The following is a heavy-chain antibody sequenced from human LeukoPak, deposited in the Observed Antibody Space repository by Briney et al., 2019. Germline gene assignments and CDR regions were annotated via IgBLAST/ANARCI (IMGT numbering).Heavy chain of an antibody. CDR1: GGSISSYY. CDR3: ARDFSGSGHFDY. J-gene: IGHJ4*02. Sequence: SETLSLTCTVSGGSISSYYWSWIRQPPGKGLEWIGYIYYSGSTNYNPSLKSRVTISVDTSKNQFSLKLSSVTAADTAVYYCARDFSGSGHFDYWGQGTLVTVSS. CDR2: IYYSGST. D-gene: IGHD2-15*01. V-gene: IGHV4-59*01.